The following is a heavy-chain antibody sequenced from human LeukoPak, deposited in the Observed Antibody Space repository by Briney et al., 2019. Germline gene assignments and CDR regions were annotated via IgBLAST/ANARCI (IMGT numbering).Heavy chain of an antibody. V-gene: IGHV3-48*01. D-gene: IGHD3-10*01. CDR3: ASEPIYGSGSFDY. Sequence: GGSLRLSCAASGFTFSSYSMNWVRQAPGKGLEWVSYISSSSSTIYYADSVKGRFTISRDNAKNSLYLQMNSLRAEDTAVYYCASEPIYGSGSFDYWGQGTLVTVSS. CDR1: GFTFSSYS. CDR2: ISSSSSTI. J-gene: IGHJ4*02.